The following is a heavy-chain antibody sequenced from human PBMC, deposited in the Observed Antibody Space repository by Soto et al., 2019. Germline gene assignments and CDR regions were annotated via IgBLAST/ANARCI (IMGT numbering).Heavy chain of an antibody. D-gene: IGHD2-21*01. CDR3: ARGSGEGEGGWFDP. V-gene: IGHV3-48*02. CDR1: GFNFSNHW. J-gene: IGHJ5*02. CDR2: ISSSSSTI. Sequence: PGGSLRLSCAASGFNFSNHWMHWVRQAPGKGLEWVSYISSSSSTIYYADSVKGRFTISRDNAKNSLYLQMNSLRDEDTAVYYCARGSGEGEGGWFDPWGQGTLVTVSS.